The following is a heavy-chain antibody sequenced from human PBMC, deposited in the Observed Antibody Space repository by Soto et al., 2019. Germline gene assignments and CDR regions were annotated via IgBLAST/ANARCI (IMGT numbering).Heavy chain of an antibody. D-gene: IGHD3-22*01. CDR1: SDIFSTYG. Sequence: ASVKVSCKASSDIFSTYGVSWVRQAPGQGLEWMGWISTYNGNTNYARKLQGRVTMTTYISTSTAYMELRSLRSDDTAVYYCARTDSRPQDFDYWGQGTLVTVSS. CDR3: ARTDSRPQDFDY. CDR2: ISTYNGNT. V-gene: IGHV1-18*01. J-gene: IGHJ4*02.